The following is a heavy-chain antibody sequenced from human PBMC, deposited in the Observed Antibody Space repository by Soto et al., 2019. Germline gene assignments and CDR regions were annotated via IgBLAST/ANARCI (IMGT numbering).Heavy chain of an antibody. CDR1: NFSISSGYY. Sequence: PSATLSLTCAVSNFSISSGYYWGWIRQSPGKGLEWIASIYRSGTTSYNPSLKSRVTISVDPSKNQFSLMLTAVTAADTAVFYCARTHSGSYYSVFNYWGRGSLVTVSS. J-gene: IGHJ4*02. V-gene: IGHV4-38-2*01. CDR3: ARTHSGSYYSVFNY. D-gene: IGHD1-26*01. CDR2: IYRSGTT.